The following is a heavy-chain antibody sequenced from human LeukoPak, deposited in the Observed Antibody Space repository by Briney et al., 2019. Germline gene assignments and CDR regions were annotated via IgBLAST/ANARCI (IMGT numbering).Heavy chain of an antibody. Sequence: VASLKLTCKASGYTFTGYYMHWVRQPPGQGLEWMGWINPHSGSTNYAQNIKGRVTMTRDTSINTSYMELSRLRADDTAVYYCARVQWLVPGYFQHWGQGTLVTVSS. CDR1: GYTFTGYY. CDR3: ARVQWLVPGYFQH. V-gene: IGHV1-2*02. D-gene: IGHD6-19*01. J-gene: IGHJ1*01. CDR2: INPHSGST.